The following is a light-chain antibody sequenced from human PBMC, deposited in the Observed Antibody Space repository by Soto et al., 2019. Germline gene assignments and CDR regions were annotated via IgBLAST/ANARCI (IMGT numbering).Light chain of an antibody. Sequence: EIVLTQSPAALSVSPGAIATVSCRASQSVSSNLAWYQQKPXQAHRLXXYGAATRATGIPARFSGSGSGTDFTPTISSLQPEDFAIYYCQRNYSTPLFSFGPGTKLDIK. CDR3: QRNYSTPLFS. V-gene: IGKV3-15*01. J-gene: IGKJ3*01. CDR2: GAA. CDR1: QSVSSN.